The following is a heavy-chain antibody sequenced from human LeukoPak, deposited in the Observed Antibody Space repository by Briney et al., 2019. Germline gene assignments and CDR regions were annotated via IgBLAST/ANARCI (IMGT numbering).Heavy chain of an antibody. CDR2: IYSSGST. Sequence: SETLSLTCTVSGGSISSYYWSWVRQPAGRGLKWIGRIYSSGSTNYNPSLESRVTMSVDTSKNQFSLKLSSVTAADTAVYYCARGYGSGSLDVDYYYMDVWGKRTTVTISS. J-gene: IGHJ6*03. CDR3: ARGYGSGSLDVDYYYMDV. D-gene: IGHD3-10*01. CDR1: GGSISSYY. V-gene: IGHV4-4*07.